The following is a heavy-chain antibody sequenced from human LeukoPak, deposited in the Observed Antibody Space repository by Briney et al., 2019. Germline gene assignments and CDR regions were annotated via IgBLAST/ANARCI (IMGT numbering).Heavy chain of an antibody. CDR3: ARHGVVTWFDP. CDR1: GGSFSDYS. J-gene: IGHJ5*02. CDR2: INHSGST. Sequence: PSETLSLTCAVYGGSFSDYSWSWLRQTPEKGLEWIGEINHSGSTNYNPSLKSRVIMSVDTSKNQFSVKLRSVTAADTAAYYCARHGVVTWFDPWGQGTLVTVSS. V-gene: IGHV4-34*01. D-gene: IGHD3-16*01.